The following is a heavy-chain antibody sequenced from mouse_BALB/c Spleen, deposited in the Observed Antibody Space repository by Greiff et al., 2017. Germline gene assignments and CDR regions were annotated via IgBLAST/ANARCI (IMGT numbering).Heavy chain of an antibody. V-gene: IGHV1-87*01. J-gene: IGHJ2*01. Sequence: QVQLQQSGAELARPGASVKLSCKASGYTFTSYWMQWVKQRPGQGLEWIGAIYPGDGDTRYTQKFKGKATLTADKSSSTAYMQLSSLASEDSAVYYCARGVTTVSYFDYWGQGTTLTVSS. CDR2: IYPGDGDT. D-gene: IGHD1-1*01. CDR1: GYTFTSYW. CDR3: ARGVTTVSYFDY.